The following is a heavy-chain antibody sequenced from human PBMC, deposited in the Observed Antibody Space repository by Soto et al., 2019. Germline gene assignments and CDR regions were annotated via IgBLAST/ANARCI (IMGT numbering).Heavy chain of an antibody. J-gene: IGHJ4*02. CDR2: ISGSGGST. CDR3: AKAGAVVVPAAIGGGIDY. D-gene: IGHD2-2*02. CDR1: GFTFSSYA. V-gene: IGHV3-23*01. Sequence: GGSLRLSCAASGFTFSSYAMSWVRQAPGKGLEWVSAISGSGGSTYYADSVKGRFTISRDNSKNTLYLQMNSLRAEDTAVYYCAKAGAVVVPAAIGGGIDYWGQGTLVTVSS.